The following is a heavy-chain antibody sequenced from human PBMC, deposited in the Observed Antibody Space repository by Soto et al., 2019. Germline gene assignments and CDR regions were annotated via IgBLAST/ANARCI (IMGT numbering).Heavy chain of an antibody. CDR3: ARAKLLLHTVTTDYYYYGMDV. CDR2: ISSSSSYI. V-gene: IGHV3-21*01. CDR1: GFTFSSYS. D-gene: IGHD4-17*01. J-gene: IGHJ6*02. Sequence: EVQLVESGGGLVKPGGSLRLSCAASGFTFSSYSMNWVRQAPGKGLEWVSSISSSSSYIYYADSVKGRFTISRDNAKNSLYLQMNSLRAEDTAVYYCARAKLLLHTVTTDYYYYGMDVWGQGTTVTVSS.